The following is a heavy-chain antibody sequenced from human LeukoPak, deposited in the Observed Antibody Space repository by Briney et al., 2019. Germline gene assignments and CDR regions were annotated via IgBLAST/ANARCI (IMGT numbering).Heavy chain of an antibody. V-gene: IGHV3-21*01. CDR1: GFTFSSYS. CDR3: ARDLTVTTRDDH. D-gene: IGHD4-17*01. Sequence: GGSLRLSCAASGFTFSSYSMNWVRQAPGKGLEWVSSISSSSSYIYYADSVKGRFTISRDNAKNSLYLQMNSLRAEDTAVYYCARDLTVTTRDDHWGQGTLVTVSS. CDR2: ISSSSSYI. J-gene: IGHJ4*02.